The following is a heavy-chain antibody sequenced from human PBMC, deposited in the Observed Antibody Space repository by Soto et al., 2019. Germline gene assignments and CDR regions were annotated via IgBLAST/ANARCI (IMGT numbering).Heavy chain of an antibody. Sequence: ATLSPTWAVYGGSFSGYYWGWIRQPPGKGLKWIDKINHSESTNANPSLKTRLTISVDTSKNQSSLKLSAVTAADTAMYYCASSRPESSIAVTPTAFDIWAKGQWSPSPQ. CDR3: ASSRPESSIAVTPTAFDI. CDR1: GGSFSGYY. V-gene: IGHV4-34*01. D-gene: IGHD6-19*01. J-gene: IGHJ3*02. CDR2: INHSEST.